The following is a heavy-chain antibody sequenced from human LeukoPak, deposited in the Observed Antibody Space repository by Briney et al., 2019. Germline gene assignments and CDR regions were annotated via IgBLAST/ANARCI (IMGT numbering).Heavy chain of an antibody. CDR3: RVDTPFFDY. D-gene: IGHD5-18*01. Sequence: PSETLSLTCTVSGGSISSSSYYWGWIRQPPGKGLEWIGSIYYSGSTHYNPSLKSRVTISVDTSKNQFSLKLSSVTAADTAVYYCRVDTPFFDYWGQGTLVTVSS. CDR1: GGSISSSSYY. CDR2: IYYSGST. V-gene: IGHV4-39*07. J-gene: IGHJ4*02.